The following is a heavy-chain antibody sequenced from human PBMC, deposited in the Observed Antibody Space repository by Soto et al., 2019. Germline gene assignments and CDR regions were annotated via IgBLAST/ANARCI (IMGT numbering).Heavy chain of an antibody. V-gene: IGHV3-21*02. CDR1: GFTRTAYT. D-gene: IGHD1-26*01. CDR2: INGRSNYK. J-gene: IGHJ4*02. Sequence: EVQLVESGGGLVAPGGSLRLSCVASGFTRTAYTMNWVRQAPGTGLEWVSSINGRSNYKYYSDSVKGRFTISRDNTQNSLFLQMSRLGREDTATYYCVREDGVVGVSSAFDSWGQETLVTVSS. CDR3: VREDGVVGVSSAFDS.